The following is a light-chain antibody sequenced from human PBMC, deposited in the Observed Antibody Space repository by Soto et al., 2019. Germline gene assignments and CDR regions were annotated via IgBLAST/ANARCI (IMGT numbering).Light chain of an antibody. Sequence: QSVLSQPASVSGSPGQSVTISCTGTSSDFGAYDLVCWYQQHPGKAPKLMIYDVSNRPSGVSNRFSGSRSGTSASLAISGLQSEDEADYYCAAWDATLDGYVFGTGTKVTVL. CDR3: AAWDATLDGYV. J-gene: IGLJ1*01. CDR2: DVS. V-gene: IGLV2-14*01. CDR1: SSDFGAYDL.